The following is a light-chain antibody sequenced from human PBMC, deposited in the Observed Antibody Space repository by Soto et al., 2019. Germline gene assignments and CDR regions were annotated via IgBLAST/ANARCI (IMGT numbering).Light chain of an antibody. CDR2: KAS. V-gene: IGKV1-5*03. J-gene: IGKJ1*01. CDR3: QQYNDNWT. Sequence: DIQMTQSPSTLSASVRDRVTITCRASQSISSWLAWYQQKPGTAPKLLIYKASTLQTGVPSRFSVSGSGTEFTLTISSLQPDDFATYYCQQYNDNWTFGQGTKVDIK. CDR1: QSISSW.